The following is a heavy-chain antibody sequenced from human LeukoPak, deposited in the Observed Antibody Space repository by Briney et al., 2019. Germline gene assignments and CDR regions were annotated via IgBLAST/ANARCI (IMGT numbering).Heavy chain of an antibody. V-gene: IGHV3-11*01. CDR3: AKGGAAAGTDY. D-gene: IGHD6-13*01. CDR2: ISSGGSTT. J-gene: IGHJ4*02. CDR1: GFTFNDHY. Sequence: GGSLRLSCAASGFTFNDHYMSWIRQAPGKGLECVSYISSGGSTTYYTDSVKGRFTISRDNGKNALYLQMNSLRAEDTAVYYCAKGGAAAGTDYWGQGTLVTVSS.